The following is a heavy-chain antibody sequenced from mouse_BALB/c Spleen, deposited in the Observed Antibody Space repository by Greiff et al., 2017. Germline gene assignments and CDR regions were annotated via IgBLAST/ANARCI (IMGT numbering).Heavy chain of an antibody. V-gene: IGHV5-17*02. Sequence: DVQLVESGGGLVQPGGSRKLSCAASGFTFSSFGMHWVRQAPEEGLEWVAYISSGSSTIYYADTVKGRFTISRDNPKNTLFLQMTSLRSEDTAMYYCARTDGYSYYFDYWGQGTTLTVSS. CDR2: ISSGSSTI. D-gene: IGHD2-3*01. CDR3: ARTDGYSYYFDY. CDR1: GFTFSSFG. J-gene: IGHJ2*01.